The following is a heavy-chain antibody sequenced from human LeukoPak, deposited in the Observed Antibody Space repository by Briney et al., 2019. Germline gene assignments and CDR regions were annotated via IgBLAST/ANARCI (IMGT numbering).Heavy chain of an antibody. Sequence: PGGSLRLSCATSGFTFSTYAMHWVRQAPGKGLEWVAIISYDGSNKYYADSVEGRFTISRDNSKNTLYLQMNSLRAEDTAVYYCASHGMGFSAVDYWGQGTLVTVSS. V-gene: IGHV3-30*04. CDR1: GFTFSTYA. CDR3: ASHGMGFSAVDY. J-gene: IGHJ4*02. CDR2: ISYDGSNK. D-gene: IGHD1-26*01.